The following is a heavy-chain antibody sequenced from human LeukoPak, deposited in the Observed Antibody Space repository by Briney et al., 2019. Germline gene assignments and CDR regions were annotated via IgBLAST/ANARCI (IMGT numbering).Heavy chain of an antibody. CDR2: IYYSGST. Sequence: PSETLSLTCTVSGGSISSSSYYWGWIRQPPGEGLEWIGSIYYSGSTYYNPSLKSRVTISVDTSKNQFSLKLSSVTAADTAVYYCARQKRNYLGAFDIWGQGTMVTVSS. J-gene: IGHJ3*02. CDR3: ARQKRNYLGAFDI. D-gene: IGHD3-10*01. CDR1: GGSISSSSYY. V-gene: IGHV4-39*01.